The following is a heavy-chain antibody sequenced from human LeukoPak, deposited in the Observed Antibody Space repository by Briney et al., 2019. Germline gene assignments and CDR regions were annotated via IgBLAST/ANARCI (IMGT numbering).Heavy chain of an antibody. Sequence: AGGSLRLSCAASGFTFSSYMMNWVRQAPGKGLEWVSSINSGSTYTYYTESVKGRFTVSRDNAKNSLVLQMNSLRAEDTAIYYCARSLTTLTYEGYWGQGTLVTVSS. J-gene: IGHJ4*02. D-gene: IGHD1-1*01. CDR3: ARSLTTLTYEGY. CDR1: GFTFSSYM. CDR2: INSGSTYT. V-gene: IGHV3-21*01.